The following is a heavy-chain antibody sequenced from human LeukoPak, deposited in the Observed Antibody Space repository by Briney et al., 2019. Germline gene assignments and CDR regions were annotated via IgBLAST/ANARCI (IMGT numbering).Heavy chain of an antibody. Sequence: SVTVSCTASGGTFSSYAISWVRQAPGQGLEWMGGIIPIFGTANYAQKFQGRVTITADESTSTAYMELSSLRSEDTAVYYCARSGCSGGTCFFDYWGQGTLVTVSS. CDR1: GGTFSSYA. J-gene: IGHJ4*02. V-gene: IGHV1-69*13. D-gene: IGHD2-15*01. CDR2: IIPIFGTA. CDR3: ARSGCSGGTCFFDY.